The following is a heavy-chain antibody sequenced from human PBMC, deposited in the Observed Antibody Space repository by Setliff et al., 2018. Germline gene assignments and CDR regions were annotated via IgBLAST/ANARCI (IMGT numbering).Heavy chain of an antibody. CDR1: GISSYT. CDR2: ISSRSGHI. V-gene: IGHV3-21*01. CDR3: ARNGDVDTGFLGYYYYYYMDV. Sequence: GGSLRLSCAASGISSYTMSWVRQAPGKGLEWVASISSRSGHIYHAASVRGRFTISRDNTKNSLYLQMDSLRVEDTAVYYCARNGDVDTGFLGYYYYYYMDVWGKGTTVTVSS. D-gene: IGHD5-18*01. J-gene: IGHJ6*03.